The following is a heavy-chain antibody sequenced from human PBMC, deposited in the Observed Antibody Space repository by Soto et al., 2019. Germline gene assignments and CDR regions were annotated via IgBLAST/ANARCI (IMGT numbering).Heavy chain of an antibody. J-gene: IGHJ4*02. CDR3: VRSSGWTGDY. CDR1: GFTFSSYW. D-gene: IGHD3-10*01. CDR2: IKEDGSEI. V-gene: IGHV3-7*04. Sequence: EVQLVESGGGLVQPGGSPRLSCVASGFTFSSYWMNWVRQVPGKGLEWLANIKEDGSEIHYVYSVKGRFTISRDNAKNSLYLQMSSLRVEDTAVYHCVRSSGWTGDYWGQGILVTVSS.